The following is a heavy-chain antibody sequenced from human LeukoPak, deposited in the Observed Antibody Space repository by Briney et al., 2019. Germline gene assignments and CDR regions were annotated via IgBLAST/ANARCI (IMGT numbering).Heavy chain of an antibody. V-gene: IGHV1-46*01. CDR3: ARTTMVRGAFDY. CDR1: GYTFTSYY. CDR2: INPSGGST. Sequence: ASVKVSCKASGYTFTSYYMHWVRQAPGQGLEWMGIINPSGGSTSYAQKFQGRVTMTRDMSTSTVYMELSSLRSEDTAVYYCARTTMVRGAFDYWGQGTLVTVSS. D-gene: IGHD3-10*01. J-gene: IGHJ4*02.